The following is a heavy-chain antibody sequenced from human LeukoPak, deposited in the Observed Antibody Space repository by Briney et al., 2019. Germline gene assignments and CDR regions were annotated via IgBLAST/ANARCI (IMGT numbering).Heavy chain of an antibody. J-gene: IGHJ4*02. CDR3: AKRGVVIRVILVGFHKEAYYFDS. D-gene: IGHD3-22*01. CDR1: GITLSSYG. V-gene: IGHV3-23*01. CDR2: ISGSGRST. Sequence: GGSLRLSCAVSGITLSSYGMSWVRQAPGKGLEWVAGISGSGRSTNYADSVKGRFTISRDNPKNTLYLQMNSLRADDTAVYFCAKRGVVIRVILVGFHKEAYYFDSWGQGALVTVSS.